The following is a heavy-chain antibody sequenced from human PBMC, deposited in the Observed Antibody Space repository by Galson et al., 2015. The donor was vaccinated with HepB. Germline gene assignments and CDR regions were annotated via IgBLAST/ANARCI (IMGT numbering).Heavy chain of an antibody. CDR3: AKDRGYSSARDF. D-gene: IGHD6-19*01. Sequence: SLRLSCAASGFPFSSYGMHWVRQAPGKGLERVALISYDGSNEYYADSVKGRFTISRDNSTNTLHLQMNSLRAEDTDVYYCAKDRGYSSARDFWGQGTLVSVSS. V-gene: IGHV3-30*18. CDR2: ISYDGSNE. CDR1: GFPFSSYG. J-gene: IGHJ4*02.